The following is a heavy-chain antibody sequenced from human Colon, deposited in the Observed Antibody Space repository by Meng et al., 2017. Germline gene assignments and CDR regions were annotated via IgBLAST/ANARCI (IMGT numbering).Heavy chain of an antibody. CDR1: GDSISNSY. J-gene: IGHJ4*02. D-gene: IGHD1-14*01. CDR2: VYTSGYT. V-gene: IGHV4-4*07. Sequence: PLQVSGPGLVKPPETLSLTCTVSGDSISNSYWSWIRQPAGKGLEWIGRVYTSGYTNYNPSLGGRVTMSLDTSKNQFSLKLTSATAADTAMYYCARDVTTYYFNYWGQGTLVTVSS. CDR3: ARDVTTYYFNY.